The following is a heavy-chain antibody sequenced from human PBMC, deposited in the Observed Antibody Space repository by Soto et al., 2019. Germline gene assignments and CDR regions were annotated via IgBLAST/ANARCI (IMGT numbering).Heavy chain of an antibody. CDR3: ARDPWAADY. J-gene: IGHJ4*02. Sequence: EVQLVESGGGLVQPGGSLRLSCAASGLTVITKYMSWVRQAPGKWLEWVSVIYSVGITFYADSVRGRFTISRDNSKNTVNLQMNSLRAEDTAVYYCARDPWAADYWGQGTLVTVSS. D-gene: IGHD3-16*01. V-gene: IGHV3-66*01. CDR1: GLTVITKY. CDR2: IYSVGIT.